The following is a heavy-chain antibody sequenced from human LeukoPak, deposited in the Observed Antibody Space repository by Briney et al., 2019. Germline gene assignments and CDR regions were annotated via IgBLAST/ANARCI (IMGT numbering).Heavy chain of an antibody. Sequence: PGGSLRLSCAASGFTFSSYAMSWVRQAPGKGLEWVSAISGSGGSTYYADSVKGRFTISRDNAKNSLYLQMNSLRAEDTAVYYCARGFNGLDYWGQGTLVTVSS. CDR1: GFTFSSYA. CDR3: ARGFNGLDY. CDR2: ISGSGGST. J-gene: IGHJ4*02. V-gene: IGHV3-23*01.